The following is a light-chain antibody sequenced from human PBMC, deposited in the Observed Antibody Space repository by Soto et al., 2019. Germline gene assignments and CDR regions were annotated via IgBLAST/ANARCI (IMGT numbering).Light chain of an antibody. Sequence: ALQMTQSPSYLSASVGDRVTITCRASQGIRNDLGWYQQKPGKAPKLLIYAASNLQSGVPSRFSGSGSGTDFALTISSLQPEDFATYYCLQDYHYPLTFGGGTKVEIK. V-gene: IGKV1-6*01. J-gene: IGKJ4*01. CDR3: LQDYHYPLT. CDR1: QGIRND. CDR2: AAS.